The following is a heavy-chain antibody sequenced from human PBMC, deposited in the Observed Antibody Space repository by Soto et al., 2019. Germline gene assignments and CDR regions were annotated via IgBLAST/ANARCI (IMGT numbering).Heavy chain of an antibody. V-gene: IGHV4-34*01. J-gene: IGHJ4*02. CDR2: INHSGST. CDR1: GGSFSGYY. D-gene: IGHD6-6*01. CDR3: ARRRRAYSSSSGRVFDY. Sequence: PSETLSLTCAVYGGSFSGYYWSWIRQPPGKGLEWIGEINHSGSTNYNPSLKSRVTISVDTSKNQFSLKLSSVTAADTAVYYCARRRRAYSSSSGRVFDYWGQGTLVPVSS.